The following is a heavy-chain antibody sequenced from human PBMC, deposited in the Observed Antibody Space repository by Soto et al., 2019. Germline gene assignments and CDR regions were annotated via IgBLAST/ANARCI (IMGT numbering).Heavy chain of an antibody. V-gene: IGHV4-34*01. J-gene: IGHJ4*02. Sequence: QVQLQQWGAGLLRPSETLSLTCAVYGGSLNYYFWSWIRQPPGKGLEWIGEINPNGDTKYNPSLKSRVSMSIDTSANQFSLQLSSVTAADTAVYYCARTSKLEYWGQGTRVTVSS. CDR1: GGSLNYYF. CDR3: ARTSKLEY. CDR2: INPNGDT.